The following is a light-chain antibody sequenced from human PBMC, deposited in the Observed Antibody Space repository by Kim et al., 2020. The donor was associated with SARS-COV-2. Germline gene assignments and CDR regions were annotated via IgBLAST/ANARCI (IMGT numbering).Light chain of an antibody. Sequence: QSVLVQPPSASGTPGQTVTISCSGISSLIGNNPISWYRQAPGAAPKLLIYSNDQRPSGVPARFSGSKSGASASLAISGLQSEDEADYHCAVWDDSLNGRVFGGGTKLTVL. V-gene: IGLV1-44*01. J-gene: IGLJ3*02. CDR2: SND. CDR3: AVWDDSLNGRV. CDR1: SSLIGNNP.